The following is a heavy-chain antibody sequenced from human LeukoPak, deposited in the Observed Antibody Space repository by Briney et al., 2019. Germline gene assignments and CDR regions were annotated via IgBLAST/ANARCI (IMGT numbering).Heavy chain of an antibody. D-gene: IGHD2-15*01. CDR3: ARDHGGGSYFDY. CDR2: ISYDGSNK. V-gene: IGHV3-30*04. Sequence: GGSLRLSCAASGFTFSSYAMHWVRQAPGKGLEWVAVISYDGSNKYYADSVKGRFTISRDNSKKTLYLQMNSLRAEDTAVYYCARDHGGGSYFDYWGQGTLVTVSS. J-gene: IGHJ4*02. CDR1: GFTFSSYA.